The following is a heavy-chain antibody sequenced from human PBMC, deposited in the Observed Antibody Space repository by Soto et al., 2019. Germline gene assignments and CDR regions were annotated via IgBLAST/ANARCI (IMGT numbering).Heavy chain of an antibody. Sequence: ASVKVSCQASVSSFTSYAMHWVRQAPGQRLEWMGWINAGNGNTKYSQKFQGIVTITRDTSASTAYMEVSSLRSEDTAVYYCARGASPLIDYWGQGTLVTVSS. CDR2: INAGNGNT. J-gene: IGHJ4*02. CDR1: VSSFTSYA. D-gene: IGHD1-26*01. CDR3: ARGASPLIDY. V-gene: IGHV1-3*01.